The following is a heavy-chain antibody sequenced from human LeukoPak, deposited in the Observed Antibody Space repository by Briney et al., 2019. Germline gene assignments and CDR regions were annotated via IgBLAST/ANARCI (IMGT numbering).Heavy chain of an antibody. D-gene: IGHD2-2*01. J-gene: IGHJ5*02. CDR2: INQSGST. Sequence: SETLSLTCAVYGGSFSGYYWSWIRQPPGKGLEWIGEINQSGSTNYNPSLKSRVTISVDRSKNQFSLKLSSVTAADTAVYYCARVSECSSTSCPLGWFDPWGQGTLVTVSS. V-gene: IGHV4-34*01. CDR1: GGSFSGYY. CDR3: ARVSECSSTSCPLGWFDP.